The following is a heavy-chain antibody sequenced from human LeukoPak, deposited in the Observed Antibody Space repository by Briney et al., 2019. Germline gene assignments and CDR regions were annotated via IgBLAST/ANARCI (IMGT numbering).Heavy chain of an antibody. Sequence: ASVKVSCKASGYTFTDYYMHWVRQAPGQGLEWMGWINPNSGGTNYAQKFQGRVTMTRDTSISTAYMELSRLRSDDTAVYYCARDRGSGWYEDYWGQGTLVTVSS. CDR2: INPNSGGT. CDR1: GYTFTDYY. J-gene: IGHJ4*02. D-gene: IGHD6-19*01. CDR3: ARDRGSGWYEDY. V-gene: IGHV1-2*02.